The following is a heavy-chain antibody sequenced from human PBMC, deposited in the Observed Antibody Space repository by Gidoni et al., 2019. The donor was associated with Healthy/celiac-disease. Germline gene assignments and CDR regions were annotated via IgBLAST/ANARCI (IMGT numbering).Heavy chain of an antibody. CDR3: AKAAGEYCSGGSCQYFDY. Sequence: QVQRVESGGGVVQPGGSMRRSCAASGFAFSSYGMHWVRQAPGKGLEWLAFIRYDGSNEYYAASVKGRFTISRDNSKNTLYLQMNSLRAEDTAVYYCAKAAGEYCSGGSCQYFDYWGQGTLVTVSS. CDR2: IRYDGSNE. D-gene: IGHD2-15*01. CDR1: GFAFSSYG. J-gene: IGHJ4*02. V-gene: IGHV3-30*02.